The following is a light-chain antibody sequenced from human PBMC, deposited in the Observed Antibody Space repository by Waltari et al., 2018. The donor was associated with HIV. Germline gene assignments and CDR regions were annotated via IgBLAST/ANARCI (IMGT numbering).Light chain of an antibody. J-gene: IGLJ2*01. Sequence: QSALTQPPSASGSPGQSVTISCTGSSSDIGGYTYVSWYQQHPGKAPKLMMYEVSKRPSGVPDRFSGSKSANTASLTVSGLQAEDEADYYCSAYGGSTNLLFGGGTKLTVL. V-gene: IGLV2-8*01. CDR3: SAYGGSTNLL. CDR2: EVS. CDR1: SSDIGGYTY.